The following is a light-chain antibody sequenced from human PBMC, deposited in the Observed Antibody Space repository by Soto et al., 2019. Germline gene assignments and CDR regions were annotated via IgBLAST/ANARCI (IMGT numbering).Light chain of an antibody. CDR3: QQFNSYWWT. CDR1: QSVSHF. V-gene: IGKV1-5*03. Sequence: DIQMTQSPSTLSASVGERVTITCRASQSVSHFLAWYQQKPGKAPKLLIYKASTLESGVPARFSGSGSGTEFTLTISSLQPDDFGTYYCQQFNSYWWTFGQGTKLGIK. J-gene: IGKJ1*01. CDR2: KAS.